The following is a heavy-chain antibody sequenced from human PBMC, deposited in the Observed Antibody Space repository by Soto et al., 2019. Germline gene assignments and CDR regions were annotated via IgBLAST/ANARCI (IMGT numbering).Heavy chain of an antibody. CDR2: ISNSGKIR. CDR3: ARDHGGGGLTLES. D-gene: IGHD3-16*01. V-gene: IGHV3-11*01. CDR1: GFTFSDYY. Sequence: DLEESGGGLVKPGGSLRLSCIASGFTFSDYYMSWIRQAPGKGLEWVADISNSGKIRHHADSVEGRFTISRDNARDSLYLQMNSLRPEVSAIYYCARDHGGGGLTLESWGQGTLVTVSS. J-gene: IGHJ4*02.